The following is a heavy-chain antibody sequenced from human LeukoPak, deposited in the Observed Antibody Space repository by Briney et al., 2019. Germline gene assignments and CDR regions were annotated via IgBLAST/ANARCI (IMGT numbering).Heavy chain of an antibody. CDR1: VFTFSGYT. CDR2: ISGSGGGT. J-gene: IGHJ4*02. V-gene: IGHV3-23*01. Sequence: GGSLRLSCAASVFTFSGYTMTWVRQAPGKGLEWVSAISGSGGGTYYGDFAKGRFTISRDNSKNTLYLQMNSLRAEDTAVYYCVKVTDTVTTFDYRGQGTLVTVSS. D-gene: IGHD4-17*01. CDR3: VKVTDTVTTFDY.